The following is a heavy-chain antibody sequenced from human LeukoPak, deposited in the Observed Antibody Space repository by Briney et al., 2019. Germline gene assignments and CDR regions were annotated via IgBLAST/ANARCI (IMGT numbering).Heavy chain of an antibody. CDR3: ARDQTWGYYMDV. J-gene: IGHJ6*03. CDR2: INPNSGGT. V-gene: IGHV1-2*02. Sequence: GASVKVSCQASGYTFTGYYMHWVRQAPGQGLEWMGWINPNSGGTNYAQKFQGRVTMTRDTSISTVYMELSRLRSDDTAVYYCARDQTWGYYMDVWGKGTTVTVSS. D-gene: IGHD1-26*01. CDR1: GYTFTGYY.